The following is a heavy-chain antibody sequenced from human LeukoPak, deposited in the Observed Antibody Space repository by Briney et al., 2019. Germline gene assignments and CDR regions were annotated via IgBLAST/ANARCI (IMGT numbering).Heavy chain of an antibody. CDR1: GYTLTELS. V-gene: IGHV1-24*01. J-gene: IGHJ4*02. Sequence: ASVKVSCKVSGYTLTELSMHWVRQAPGKGLEWMGGFDPEDGETIYAQKFQGRVTMTEDTSTDTAYMELSSLRSEDTAVYYCAKDRLGALYYYDSSGYYRFDYWGQGTLVTVSS. D-gene: IGHD3-22*01. CDR2: FDPEDGET. CDR3: AKDRLGALYYYDSSGYYRFDY.